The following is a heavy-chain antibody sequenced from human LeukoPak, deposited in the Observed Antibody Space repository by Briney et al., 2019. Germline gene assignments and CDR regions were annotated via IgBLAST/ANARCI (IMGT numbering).Heavy chain of an antibody. CDR2: INGSGGST. CDR1: GFTFSSYA. J-gene: IGHJ4*02. Sequence: PGGSLRLSCAASGFTFSSYAMSWVRQAPGKGLEWVSDINGSGGSTYYADSVKGRFTISRDNSKNTLYLQMNSLRAEDTAVYYCARYRIVGATRGFDYWGQGTLVTVSS. CDR3: ARYRIVGATRGFDY. D-gene: IGHD1-26*01. V-gene: IGHV3-23*01.